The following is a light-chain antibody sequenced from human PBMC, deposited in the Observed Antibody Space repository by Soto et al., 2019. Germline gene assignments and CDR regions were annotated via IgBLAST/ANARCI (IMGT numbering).Light chain of an antibody. CDR2: GAS. J-gene: IGKJ4*01. Sequence: EIVLTHAAGTPSLSPGERATLSCRASQSVSSSYLAWYQQKPGQAPRLLIYGASSRATGIPDRFSGSGPGTDFTLTISRLEPEDSAVYYCQQYGSSPLTFGGGTKVDIK. CDR3: QQYGSSPLT. V-gene: IGKV3-20*01. CDR1: QSVSSSY.